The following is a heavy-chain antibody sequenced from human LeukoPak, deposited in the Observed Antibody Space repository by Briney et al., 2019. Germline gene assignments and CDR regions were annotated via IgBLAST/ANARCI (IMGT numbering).Heavy chain of an antibody. J-gene: IGHJ3*02. V-gene: IGHV3-73*01. D-gene: IGHD6-13*01. CDR1: GFTFSGSA. CDR3: TRHPIAAAGNRDAFDI. Sequence: PGGSLGLSCAASGFTFSGSAMHWVRQASGKGPEWVGRIRSKANSYATAYAASVKGRFTISRDDSKNTAYLQMNSLKTEDTAVYYCTRHPIAAAGNRDAFDIWGQGTMVTVSS. CDR2: IRSKANSYAT.